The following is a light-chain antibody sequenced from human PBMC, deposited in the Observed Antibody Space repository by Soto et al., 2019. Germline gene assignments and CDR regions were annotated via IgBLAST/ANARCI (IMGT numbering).Light chain of an antibody. J-gene: IGKJ5*01. V-gene: IGKV3-15*01. Sequence: EIVMTQSPATLSVSPGGRATLSCRASQSVSTNLAWYQQRPGLAPRLLIYGAFARATGIPARFSGSGSGTEFALTISSLQSEDFAIYYCQQYDSWPPYTFGQGTRLEIK. CDR2: GAF. CDR3: QQYDSWPPYT. CDR1: QSVSTN.